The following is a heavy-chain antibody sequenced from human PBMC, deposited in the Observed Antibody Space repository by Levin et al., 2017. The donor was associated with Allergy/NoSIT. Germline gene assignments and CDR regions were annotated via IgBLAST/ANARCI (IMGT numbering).Heavy chain of an antibody. CDR3: ARASYDFWSGYTIDY. CDR2: ISAYNANT. J-gene: IGHJ4*02. V-gene: IGHV1-18*01. CDR1: GYTFISYG. Sequence: ASVKVSCKASGYTFISYGISWVRQAPGQGLEWMGWISAYNANTNYAQMLQGRVTMTTDTSTSTAYMELRSLRSDDTAVYYCARASYDFWSGYTIDYWGQGTLVTVSS. D-gene: IGHD3-3*01.